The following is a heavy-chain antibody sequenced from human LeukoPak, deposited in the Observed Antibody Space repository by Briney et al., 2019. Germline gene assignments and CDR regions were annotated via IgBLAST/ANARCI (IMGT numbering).Heavy chain of an antibody. CDR1: GFTFSSYG. V-gene: IGHV3-33*06. CDR2: IWYDGSNK. J-gene: IGHJ3*01. Sequence: PGGSLRLSCAASGFTFSSYGMHWVRQAPGKGLEWVAVIWYDGSNKYYADSVKGRFTISRDNSKNTLYLQMNSLRVEDTAVYFCAKYPMVRGVILGGFDLWGQGRRVTVSS. D-gene: IGHD3-10*01. CDR3: AKYPMVRGVILGGFDL.